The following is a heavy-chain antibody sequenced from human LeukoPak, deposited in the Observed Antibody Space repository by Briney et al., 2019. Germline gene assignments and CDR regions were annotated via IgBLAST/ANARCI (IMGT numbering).Heavy chain of an antibody. CDR3: ARGLAGIVVPWDY. CDR1: GGSISSSSYY. Sequence: SETLSLTCTVSGGSISSSSYYWGWIRQPPGKGLEWIGSIYYSGSTYYNPSLKSRVTISVDTSKNQFSLKLSSVTAADTAVYYCARGLAGIVVPWDYWGQGTLVTVSS. J-gene: IGHJ4*02. D-gene: IGHD2-15*01. CDR2: IYYSGST. V-gene: IGHV4-39*07.